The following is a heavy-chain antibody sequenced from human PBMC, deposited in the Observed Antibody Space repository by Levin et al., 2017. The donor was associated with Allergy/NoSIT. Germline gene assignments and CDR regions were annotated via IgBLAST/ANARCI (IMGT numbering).Heavy chain of an antibody. Sequence: GGSLRLSCAASGFTFSNAWMSWVRQAPGKGLEWVGRIKSKTNGGTTDYAAPVKGRFTISRDDSKNTLYLQMNSLKTEDTAVYYCTTKFHRGYYYDSDEGAFDIWGQGTMVTVSS. CDR1: GFTFSNAW. CDR2: IKSKTNGGTT. V-gene: IGHV3-15*01. D-gene: IGHD3-22*01. J-gene: IGHJ3*02. CDR3: TTKFHRGYYYDSDEGAFDI.